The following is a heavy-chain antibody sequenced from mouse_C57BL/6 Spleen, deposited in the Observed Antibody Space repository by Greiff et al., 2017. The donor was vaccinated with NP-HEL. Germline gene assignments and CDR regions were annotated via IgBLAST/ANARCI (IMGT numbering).Heavy chain of an antibody. J-gene: IGHJ2*01. CDR3: AREAYDYDKLGKENY. V-gene: IGHV1-80*01. CDR1: GYAFSSYW. D-gene: IGHD2-4*01. Sequence: QVQLQQSGAELVKPGASVKISCKASGYAFSSYWMNWVKQRPGKGLEWIGQIYPGDGDTNYNGKFKGKATLTADKSSSTAYMQLNSLTSEDSAIYFCAREAYDYDKLGKENYWGQGTTLTVSS. CDR2: IYPGDGDT.